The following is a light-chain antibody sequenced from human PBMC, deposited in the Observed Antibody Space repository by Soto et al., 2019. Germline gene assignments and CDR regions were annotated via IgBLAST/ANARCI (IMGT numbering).Light chain of an antibody. CDR2: EVT. CDR1: SSDVGDYNH. CDR3: GSWDSSLSAYV. V-gene: IGLV2-18*02. Sequence: QSVLTQPPSVSGSPGQSVTISCTGASSDVGDYNHVSWYQQSPGTVPKLLIYEVTSRPSGVPDRFSGSKSGTSATLGITGFQSGDEADYYCGSWDSSLSAYVFATGTKVTVL. J-gene: IGLJ1*01.